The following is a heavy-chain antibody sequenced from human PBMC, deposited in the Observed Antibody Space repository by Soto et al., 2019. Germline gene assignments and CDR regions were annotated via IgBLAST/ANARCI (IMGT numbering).Heavy chain of an antibody. CDR1: GGSISSYY. Sequence: SETLSPTCTGSGGSISSYYWSWIRQPPGKGLEWIGYIYYSGSTNYNPSLKSRVTISVDTSKNQFSLKLSSVTAADTAVYYCARYDGRYWGQGTLVTVSS. V-gene: IGHV4-59*01. CDR2: IYYSGST. D-gene: IGHD3-16*01. J-gene: IGHJ4*02. CDR3: ARYDGRY.